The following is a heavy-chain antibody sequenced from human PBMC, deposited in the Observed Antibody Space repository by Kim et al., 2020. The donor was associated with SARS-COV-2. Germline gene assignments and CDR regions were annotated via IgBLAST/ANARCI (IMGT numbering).Heavy chain of an antibody. CDR3: ARHYYDFWSGSDP. D-gene: IGHD3-3*01. Sequence: YNPSLKSRVTISVDTSKNQFSLKLSSVTAADTAVYYCARHYYDFWSGSDPWGQGTLVTVSS. J-gene: IGHJ5*02. V-gene: IGHV4-39*01.